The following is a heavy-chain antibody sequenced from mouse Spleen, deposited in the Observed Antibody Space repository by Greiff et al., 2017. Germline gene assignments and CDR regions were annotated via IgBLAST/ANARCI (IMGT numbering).Heavy chain of an antibody. D-gene: IGHD1-1*01. J-gene: IGHJ4*01. Sequence: VQLQQSGPGLVQPSQSLSITCTVSGFSLTSYGVHWVRQSPGKGLEWLGVIWSGGSTDYNAAFISRLSISKDNSKSQVFFKMNSLQADDTAIYYCAREDYYAYAMDYWGQGTSVTVSS. V-gene: IGHV2-2*01. CDR3: AREDYYAYAMDY. CDR2: IWSGGST. CDR1: GFSLTSYG.